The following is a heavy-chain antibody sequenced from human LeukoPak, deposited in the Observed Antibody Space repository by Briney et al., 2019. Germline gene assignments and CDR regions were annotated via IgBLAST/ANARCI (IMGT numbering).Heavy chain of an antibody. D-gene: IGHD5-18*01. CDR1: GFTVSSYE. CDR2: ISSSGSTI. J-gene: IGHJ4*02. CDR3: ARDRVRIQLWPTFDY. V-gene: IGHV3-48*03. Sequence: GSLRLSCAASGFTVSSYEMNWVRQAPGKGLEWVSYISSSGSTIYYADSVKGRFTISRDNAKNSLYLQMNSLRAEDTAVYYCARDRVRIQLWPTFDYWGQGTLVTVSS.